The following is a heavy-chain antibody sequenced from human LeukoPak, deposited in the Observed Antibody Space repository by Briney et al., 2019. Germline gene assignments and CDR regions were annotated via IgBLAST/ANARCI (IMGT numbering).Heavy chain of an antibody. Sequence: SETLSLTGTVSGGSISSYYWSWIRQPPGKGLEWIGYIYYSGSTNYNPSLKSRVTISVDTSKNQFSLKLSSVTAADTAVYYCAREYWFDPWGQGTLVTVSS. CDR3: AREYWFDP. CDR2: IYYSGST. J-gene: IGHJ5*02. V-gene: IGHV4-59*01. CDR1: GGSISSYY.